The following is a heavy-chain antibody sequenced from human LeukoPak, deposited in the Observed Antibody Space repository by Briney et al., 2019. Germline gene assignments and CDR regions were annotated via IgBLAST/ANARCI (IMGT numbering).Heavy chain of an antibody. CDR1: GFTFSSYA. V-gene: IGHV3-7*01. J-gene: IGHJ6*03. D-gene: IGHD3-16*02. Sequence: GGSLRLSCAASGFTFSSYAMHWVRQAPRKGLEWVANIKEDESEKYYVDSVKGRFTMSRDNAKNSVYLQMNRLRVEDTAVYYCARRSYRGVIGLYYYYYMDVWGKGTPVTVSS. CDR2: IKEDESEK. CDR3: ARRSYRGVIGLYYYYYMDV.